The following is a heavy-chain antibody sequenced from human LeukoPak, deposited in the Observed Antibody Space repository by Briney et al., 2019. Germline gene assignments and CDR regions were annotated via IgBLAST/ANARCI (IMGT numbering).Heavy chain of an antibody. J-gene: IGHJ6*03. D-gene: IGHD3-10*01. CDR3: AKAGRGGAITMVRGVKGDYYYMDV. V-gene: IGHV3-7*01. Sequence: GGSLRLSCAASGFTFSSYWMSWVRQAPGKGLEWVANIKQDGSEKYYVDSVKGRFTISRDNAKNSLYLQMNSLRAEDTAVYYCAKAGRGGAITMVRGVKGDYYYMDVWGKGTTVTISS. CDR1: GFTFSSYW. CDR2: IKQDGSEK.